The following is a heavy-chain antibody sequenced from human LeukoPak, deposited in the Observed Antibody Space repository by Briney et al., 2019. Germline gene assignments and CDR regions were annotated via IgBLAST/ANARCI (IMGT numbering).Heavy chain of an antibody. CDR2: IYSGGST. D-gene: IGHD3-22*01. CDR3: ARYYYDSSGYYYTPYYYYGMDV. CDR1: GFTVSSNY. J-gene: IGHJ6*02. Sequence: PGGSLRLSCAASGFTVSSNYMSWVRQAPGKGLEWVPVIYSGGSTYYADSVKGRFTISRDNSKNTLYLQMNSLRAEDTAVYYCARYYYDSSGYYYTPYYYYGMDVWGQGTTVTVSS. V-gene: IGHV3-53*01.